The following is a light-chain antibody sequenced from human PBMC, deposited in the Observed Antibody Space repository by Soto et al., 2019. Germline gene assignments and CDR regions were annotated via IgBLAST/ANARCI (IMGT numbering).Light chain of an antibody. J-gene: IGKJ1*01. Sequence: AIRMTQSPSSLSASTGDRVTITCRASQGISSYLAWYQQKPGKAPKLLIYAASTLQSGVPSRFSGSGFVTDFTLTISCLQSEDFATYYCQQYYSYSWTFGQGTKVDIK. CDR3: QQYYSYSWT. CDR2: AAS. CDR1: QGISSY. V-gene: IGKV1-8*01.